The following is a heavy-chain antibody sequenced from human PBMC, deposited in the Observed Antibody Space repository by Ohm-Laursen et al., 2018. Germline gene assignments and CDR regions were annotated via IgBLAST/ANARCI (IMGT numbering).Heavy chain of an antibody. V-gene: IGHV3-11*04. CDR1: GLTFSDYY. CDR3: ASFYGSGERNYYYYGMDV. J-gene: IGHJ6*02. D-gene: IGHD3-10*01. CDR2: ISSSGTTT. Sequence: SLRLSCAASGLTFSDYYMSWIRRAPGKGLEWVSYISSSGTTTHYADSVKGRFTISRDNAKNSLYLQMNSLRAEDTAVYYCASFYGSGERNYYYYGMDVWGQGPTVTVSS.